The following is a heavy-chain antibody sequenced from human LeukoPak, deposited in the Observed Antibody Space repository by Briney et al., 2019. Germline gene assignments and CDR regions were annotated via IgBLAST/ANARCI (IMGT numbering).Heavy chain of an antibody. CDR1: GDSISSYY. Sequence: SETLSLTCTVSGDSISSYYWSWIRQPPGKGLEWIVNTHSSGSTIHNPSLKSRVTVSVDTSDNQLSLSLSSVTVADTVVYYCARRLESHYDSSGYPVGGWFDPWGQGTLVTVSS. V-gene: IGHV4-4*09. CDR3: ARRLESHYDSSGYPVGGWFDP. CDR2: THSSGST. J-gene: IGHJ5*02. D-gene: IGHD3-22*01.